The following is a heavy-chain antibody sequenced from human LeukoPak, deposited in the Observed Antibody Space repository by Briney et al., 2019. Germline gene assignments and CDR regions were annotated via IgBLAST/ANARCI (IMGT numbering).Heavy chain of an antibody. D-gene: IGHD3-22*01. V-gene: IGHV5-51*01. Sequence: GGSLEISWKGSGYSFTSYWIGWVRQLPGKGLEGMGIIYPGDSDTRYSPSFQGQVTISADKSISTAYLQWSSLKASDTAMYYCARHYYDSSGPHNWFDPWGQGTLVTVSS. CDR2: IYPGDSDT. J-gene: IGHJ5*02. CDR3: ARHYYDSSGPHNWFDP. CDR1: GYSFTSYW.